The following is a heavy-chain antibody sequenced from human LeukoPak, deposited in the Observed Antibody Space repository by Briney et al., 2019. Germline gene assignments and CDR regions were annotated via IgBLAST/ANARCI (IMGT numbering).Heavy chain of an antibody. CDR2: ISAYNGNT. V-gene: IGHV1-18*01. J-gene: IGHJ5*02. CDR1: GYTFTSYG. CDR3: ARAADILTGYFRGDVCWFDP. Sequence: ASVKVSCKASGYTFTSYGISWVRQAPGQGLEWMGWISAYNGNTNYAQKLQGRVTMTTDTSTSTAYMELSSLRSEDTAVYYCARAADILTGYFRGDVCWFDPWGQGTLVTVSS. D-gene: IGHD3-9*01.